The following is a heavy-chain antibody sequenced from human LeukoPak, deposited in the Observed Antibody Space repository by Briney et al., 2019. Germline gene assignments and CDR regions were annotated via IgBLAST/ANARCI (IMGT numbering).Heavy chain of an antibody. CDR3: ARGRGYCTNGVCSKVPFDY. CDR1: GGSITVYY. J-gene: IGHJ4*02. CDR2: IYYSGST. V-gene: IGHV4-59*01. D-gene: IGHD2-8*01. Sequence: SETLSLTCSVSGGSITVYYWSWIRQPPGKGLEWIGYIYYSGSTNYNPSLKSRVTISVDTSKNQFSLKLSSVTAADTAVYYCARGRGYCTNGVCSKVPFDYWGQGTLVTVSS.